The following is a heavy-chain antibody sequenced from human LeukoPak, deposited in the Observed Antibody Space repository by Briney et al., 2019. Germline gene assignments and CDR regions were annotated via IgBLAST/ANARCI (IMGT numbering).Heavy chain of an antibody. CDR1: GFTFDDYA. CDR3: AKDPHYDSSGYYGGDFDY. V-gene: IGHV3-43*02. CDR2: ISGDGGST. Sequence: PGGSLRLSCAASGFTFDDYAMHWVRQAPGKGLEWVSLISGDGGSTYYADSVKGRFTISRDNSKNSLYLQMNSLRTEDTALYYCAKDPHYDSSGYYGGDFDYWGQGTLVTVSS. J-gene: IGHJ4*02. D-gene: IGHD3-22*01.